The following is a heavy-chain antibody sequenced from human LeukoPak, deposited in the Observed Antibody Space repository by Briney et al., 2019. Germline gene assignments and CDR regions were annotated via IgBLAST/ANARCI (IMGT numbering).Heavy chain of an antibody. V-gene: IGHV3-30*18. Sequence: PGGSLRLSCAASGFTFSSYGMHWVRHAPGKGLERVAVISYDGSNKYYADSVKGRFTISRDNSKNTLYLQMNSLRAGDTAVYYCAKDGGGTSGSYSYGGQGTLVTVSS. J-gene: IGHJ4*02. D-gene: IGHD3-10*01. CDR3: AKDGGGTSGSYSY. CDR2: ISYDGSNK. CDR1: GFTFSSYG.